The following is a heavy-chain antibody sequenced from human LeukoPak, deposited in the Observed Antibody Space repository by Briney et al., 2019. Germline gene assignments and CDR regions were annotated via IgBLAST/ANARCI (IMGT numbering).Heavy chain of an antibody. Sequence: SETLSLTCAVYGGSFSGYYWSWIRQPPGKGLGWIGEINHSGSTNYNPSLKSRVTISVDTSKNQFSLKLSSVTAADTAVYYCARAGYSSSWYPVGGNRYFDYWGQGTLVTVSS. CDR1: GGSFSGYY. CDR2: INHSGST. D-gene: IGHD6-13*01. CDR3: ARAGYSSSWYPVGGNRYFDY. J-gene: IGHJ4*02. V-gene: IGHV4-34*01.